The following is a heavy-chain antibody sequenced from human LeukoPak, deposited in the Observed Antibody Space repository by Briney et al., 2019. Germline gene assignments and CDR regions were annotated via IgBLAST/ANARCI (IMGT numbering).Heavy chain of an antibody. D-gene: IGHD2-2*01. CDR2: FHSSGSS. J-gene: IGHJ4*02. Sequence: SETLSLTCIVSGDSITNYYWNWIRQPPGKGLEWIGYFHSSGSSNYNPSFKSRVIMSVDTSKNLFSLKMTSVTAADTAVYYCARGLFCGSSNCQEDSWGQGTLVTVSS. CDR1: GDSITNYY. V-gene: IGHV4-59*01. CDR3: ARGLFCGSSNCQEDS.